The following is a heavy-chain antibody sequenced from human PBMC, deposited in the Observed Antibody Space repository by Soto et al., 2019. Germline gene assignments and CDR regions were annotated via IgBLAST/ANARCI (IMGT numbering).Heavy chain of an antibody. CDR3: ARLRAYGGRPQRGARFDY. D-gene: IGHD4-17*01. V-gene: IGHV4-39*01. CDR1: GGSISSSSYY. Sequence: SETLSLTCTVSGGSISSSSYYWGWIRQPPGKGLEWIGSIYYSGSTYYNPSLKSRVTISVDTSKNQFSLKLSSVTAADTAVYYCARLRAYGGRPQRGARFDYWGQGTLDPVSS. CDR2: IYYSGST. J-gene: IGHJ4*02.